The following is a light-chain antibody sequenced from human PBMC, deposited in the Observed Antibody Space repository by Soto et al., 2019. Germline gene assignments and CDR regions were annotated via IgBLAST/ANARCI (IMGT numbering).Light chain of an antibody. J-gene: IGLJ3*02. CDR1: SSDVGGYNY. CDR2: DVS. Sequence: QSALTQPRSVSGSPGQSVTISCTGTSSDVGGYNYVSWYQQHPGKAPKLMIYDVSKRPSGVPDRFSGSKSGNMASLTISGLQAEDEADYYCCSYAGSYTRWVFGGGTKVTVL. V-gene: IGLV2-11*01. CDR3: CSYAGSYTRWV.